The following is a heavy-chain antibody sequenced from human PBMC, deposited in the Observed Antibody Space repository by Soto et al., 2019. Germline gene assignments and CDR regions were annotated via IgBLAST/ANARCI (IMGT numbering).Heavy chain of an antibody. V-gene: IGHV3-23*01. Sequence: EVQLLESGGGLVQPGGSLRLSCAASGFTFRSYAMSWVRQAPGKGLEWVSAIGGSSGSTDYADSVKGRFTISRDTSKNTLFLQMNSLRAEDTAVYYCAKYRSNTSGYAFDAWGQGTLVTVSS. D-gene: IGHD2-2*01. CDR3: AKYRSNTSGYAFDA. CDR1: GFTFRSYA. CDR2: IGGSSGST. J-gene: IGHJ5*02.